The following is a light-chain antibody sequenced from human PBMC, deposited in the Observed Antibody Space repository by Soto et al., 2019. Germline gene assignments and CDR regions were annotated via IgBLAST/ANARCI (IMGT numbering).Light chain of an antibody. CDR1: SSNIGLGYD. Sequence: QSVLTQPPSVSGAPGQRVTISCTGSSSNIGLGYDVHWYQQLPGAAPKLLIYRNNYRPSGVPDRFSGSKSGASASLAITVLQEDDEADYYCHCYDSGLGGWVFGRGTKLTVL. V-gene: IGLV1-40*01. CDR2: RNN. CDR3: HCYDSGLGGWV. J-gene: IGLJ3*02.